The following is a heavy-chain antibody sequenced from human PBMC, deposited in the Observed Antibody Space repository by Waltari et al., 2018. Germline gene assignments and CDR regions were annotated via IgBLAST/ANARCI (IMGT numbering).Heavy chain of an antibody. CDR2: ISWNSGSI. CDR3: AKGLAAGYYYYYGMDV. V-gene: IGHV3-9*01. CDR1: GFTFDDDA. Sequence: EVQLLESGGGLVQPGRSLRLSCAASGFTFDDDAMHWVRQAPGKGLEWVSGISWNSGSIGYADSVKGRFTISRDNAKNSLYLQMNSLRAEDTALYYCAKGLAAGYYYYYGMDVWGQGTTVTVSS. J-gene: IGHJ6*02. D-gene: IGHD6-13*01.